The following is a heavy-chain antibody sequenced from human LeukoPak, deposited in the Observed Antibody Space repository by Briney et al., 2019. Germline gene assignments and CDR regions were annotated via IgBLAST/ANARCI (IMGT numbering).Heavy chain of an antibody. CDR3: ASGDGGAPVTTRSVAFDI. CDR1: GGTFSSYA. J-gene: IGHJ3*02. D-gene: IGHD4-17*01. V-gene: IGHV1-69*05. Sequence: SVKVSCKASGGTFSSYAISWVRQAPGQGLEWMGGIIPIFDTANYAQKFQGRVTISTDESTSTAYMELSSLRSEDTAVYYCASGDGGAPVTTRSVAFDIWGQGTMVTVSS. CDR2: IIPIFDTA.